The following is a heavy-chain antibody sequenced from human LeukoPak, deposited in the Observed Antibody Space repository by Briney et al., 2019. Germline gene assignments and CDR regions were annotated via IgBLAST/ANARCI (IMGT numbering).Heavy chain of an antibody. Sequence: SETLSLTCTVSGVSISSSSYYWGWIRQPPGKGLEWIGSIYYSGSTYYNPSLKSRVTISVDTSKNQFSLKLSSVTAADTAVYYCARLRGKQQLVTNWFDPWGQGTLVTVSS. J-gene: IGHJ5*02. CDR1: GVSISSSSYY. CDR3: ARLRGKQQLVTNWFDP. V-gene: IGHV4-39*01. CDR2: IYYSGST. D-gene: IGHD6-13*01.